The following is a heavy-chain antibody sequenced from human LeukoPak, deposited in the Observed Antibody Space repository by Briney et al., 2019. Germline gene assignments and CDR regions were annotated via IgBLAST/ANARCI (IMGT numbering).Heavy chain of an antibody. CDR2: IIPILGIA. CDR3: ARGGDYDSSGYYSYDY. V-gene: IGHV1-69*04. Sequence: SVKLSCKASGGTFSSYAISWVRQAPGQGLEWMGRIIPILGIANYAQKFQGRVTIPADKCTSTAYMELSSLRSEDTAVYYCARGGDYDSSGYYSYDYWGQGTLVTVSS. D-gene: IGHD3-22*01. J-gene: IGHJ4*02. CDR1: GGTFSSYA.